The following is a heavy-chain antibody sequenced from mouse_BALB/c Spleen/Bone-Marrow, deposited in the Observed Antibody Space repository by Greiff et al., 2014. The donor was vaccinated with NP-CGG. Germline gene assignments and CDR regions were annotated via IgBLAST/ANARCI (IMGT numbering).Heavy chain of an antibody. CDR3: ARRRDYDYFDY. V-gene: IGHV5-6*01. CDR2: ISSGGTYT. D-gene: IGHD2-4*01. J-gene: IGHJ2*01. CDR1: GFTFSNYG. Sequence: EVHLVESGGDLVKPGGSLKLSCAASGFTFSNYGMSWARQIPDKRLEWVATISSGGTYTFYPDSVKGRFTISRDNTKNTLTLQMTSLKSEDTAMYYCARRRDYDYFDYWGQGTTLTVSS.